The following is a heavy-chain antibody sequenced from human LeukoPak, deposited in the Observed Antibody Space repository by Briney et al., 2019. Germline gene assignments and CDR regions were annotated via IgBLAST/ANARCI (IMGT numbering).Heavy chain of an antibody. CDR3: ARRKHIVVVVAATPLDY. J-gene: IGHJ4*02. CDR2: INHSGST. CDR1: GGSFGGYY. Sequence: SETLSLTCAVYGGSFGGYYWSWIRQPPGKGLEWIGEINHSGSTNYNPSLKSRVTISVDTSKNQFSLKLSSVTAADTAVYYCARRKHIVVVVAATPLDYWGQGTLVTVSS. V-gene: IGHV4-34*01. D-gene: IGHD2-15*01.